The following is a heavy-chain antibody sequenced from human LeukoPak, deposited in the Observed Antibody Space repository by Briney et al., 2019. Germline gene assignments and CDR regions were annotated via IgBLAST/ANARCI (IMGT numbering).Heavy chain of an antibody. CDR1: GYTFTNYA. Sequence: ASVKVSCKASGYTFTNYAIQWVRQAPGQGLEWMGWINPNSGGTNYAQKFQGRVTMTRDTSISTAYMELSRLRSDDTAVYYCARDSQIVRGPWYSVWGQGTLVTVSS. J-gene: IGHJ4*02. V-gene: IGHV1-2*02. CDR3: ARDSQIVRGPWYSV. D-gene: IGHD2-15*01. CDR2: INPNSGGT.